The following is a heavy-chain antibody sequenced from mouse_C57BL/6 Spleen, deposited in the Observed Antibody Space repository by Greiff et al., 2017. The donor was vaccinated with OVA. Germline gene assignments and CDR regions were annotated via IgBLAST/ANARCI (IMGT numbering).Heavy chain of an antibody. D-gene: IGHD2-5*01. V-gene: IGHV2-5*01. Sequence: VQLQQSGPGLVQPSQSLSITCTVSGFSLTSYGVHWVRQSPGKGLEWLGVIWRGGSTDYNAAFMSRLSITKDNSKSQAFFKMNSLQADDTARYYCAKGSYSNCPGYYWGQGTSVTVSS. CDR2: IWRGGST. J-gene: IGHJ4*01. CDR3: AKGSYSNCPGYY. CDR1: GFSLTSYG.